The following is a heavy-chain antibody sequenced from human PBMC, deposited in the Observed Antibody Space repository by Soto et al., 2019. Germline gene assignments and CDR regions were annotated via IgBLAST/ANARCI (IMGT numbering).Heavy chain of an antibody. CDR2: MNSKTGNT. J-gene: IGHJ4*02. D-gene: IGHD4-17*01. V-gene: IGHV1-8*01. CDR3: ARDGGYGDYACDY. Sequence: ASVKVSCKASGYAFTRYDINWVRQATGQGPEWMGWMNSKTGNTGYAEKFQGRVTMTRNTSISTAYMELSGLRSDDTAVYYCARDGGYGDYACDYWGQGTLVTVSS. CDR1: GYAFTRYD.